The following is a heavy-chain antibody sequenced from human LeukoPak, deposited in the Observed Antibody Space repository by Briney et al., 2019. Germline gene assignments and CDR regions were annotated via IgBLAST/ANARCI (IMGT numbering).Heavy chain of an antibody. CDR2: ISSSSTYI. Sequence: GGSLRLSCAASGFTFSSYSMNWVRQAPGKGLEWVSSISSSSTYIYYADSVQGRFTISRDNAKNSLYLQMSSLRAEDTAVYYCARNDYNFDYWGQGTLVTVSS. V-gene: IGHV3-21*01. D-gene: IGHD3-16*01. CDR3: ARNDYNFDY. CDR1: GFTFSSYS. J-gene: IGHJ4*02.